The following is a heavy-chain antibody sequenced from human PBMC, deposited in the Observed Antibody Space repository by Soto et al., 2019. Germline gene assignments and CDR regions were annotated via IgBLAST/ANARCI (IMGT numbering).Heavy chain of an antibody. Sequence: GGSLRLSCAASGFTFSSYAMRWVRQAPGKGLEWVSRINSDGSITTYADSVKGRFTISRDNAKKTLYLQMNSLTAADTAVYYCARDLENCGGECSSAFDIWGQGTMVTVSS. D-gene: IGHD2-21*01. CDR2: INSDGSIT. CDR3: ARDLENCGGECSSAFDI. J-gene: IGHJ3*02. CDR1: GFTFSSYA. V-gene: IGHV3-74*01.